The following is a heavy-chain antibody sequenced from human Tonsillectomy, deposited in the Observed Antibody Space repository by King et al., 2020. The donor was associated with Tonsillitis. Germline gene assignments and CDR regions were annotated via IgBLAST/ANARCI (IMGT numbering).Heavy chain of an antibody. Sequence: QLVQSGGGLVQPGGSLRLYCAISGFTFSNYWMSWVRQAPGKGLEWVATIKQDGSDKYFLDSVKGRFTISRDNAKNSLYLQMNSLRAEDTAVYYCASFWSGYFDYWGQGPLVTVSS. CDR2: IKQDGSDK. D-gene: IGHD3-3*01. CDR1: GFTFSNYW. CDR3: ASFWSGYFDY. V-gene: IGHV3-7*01. J-gene: IGHJ4*02.